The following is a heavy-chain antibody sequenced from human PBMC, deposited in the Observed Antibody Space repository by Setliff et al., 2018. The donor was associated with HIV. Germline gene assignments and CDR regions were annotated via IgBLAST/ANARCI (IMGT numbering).Heavy chain of an antibody. J-gene: IGHJ6*03. Sequence: SVKVSCKASGYIFTDYYIHWVRQAPGQGLEWMGGIIPIFGTANYAQKFQGRVTITADKSTSTAYMELSSLRSEDTAVYYCARRAAGGSSPNDYMDVWGKGTTVTVSS. CDR1: GYIFTDYY. CDR3: ARRAAGGSSPNDYMDV. V-gene: IGHV1-69*06. CDR2: IIPIFGTA. D-gene: IGHD6-6*01.